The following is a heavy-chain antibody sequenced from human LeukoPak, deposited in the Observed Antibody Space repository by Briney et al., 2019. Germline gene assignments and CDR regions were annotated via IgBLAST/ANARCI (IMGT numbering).Heavy chain of an antibody. V-gene: IGHV4-59*01. J-gene: IGHJ4*02. CDR2: FYYSGST. CDR3: ARDAMSSVTTSPYYFDY. D-gene: IGHD4-17*01. CDR1: GGSISSYY. Sequence: SETLSLTCTVSGGSISSYYWSWIRQPPGKGLEWIGYFYYSGSTYYNPSLKSRLTISVDTSKNQFSLKLSSVTAADTAVYYCARDAMSSVTTSPYYFDYWGQGTLVTVSS.